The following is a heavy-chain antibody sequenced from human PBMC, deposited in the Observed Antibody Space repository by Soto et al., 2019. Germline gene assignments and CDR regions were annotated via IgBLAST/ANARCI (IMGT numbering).Heavy chain of an antibody. J-gene: IGHJ4*02. Sequence: SETLPLTCTVSGGSIGTYYWSWIRQPPGKGLEWIVYIYYRGNPDFNPSLKCRVTISLDTPKNQFSLKLSSVTAADTAVYYCARHPGYYDILTGYTTYYFDYWGQGILVTVSS. CDR3: ARHPGYYDILTGYTTYYFDY. CDR1: GGSIGTYY. V-gene: IGHV4-59*08. D-gene: IGHD3-9*01. CDR2: IYYRGNP.